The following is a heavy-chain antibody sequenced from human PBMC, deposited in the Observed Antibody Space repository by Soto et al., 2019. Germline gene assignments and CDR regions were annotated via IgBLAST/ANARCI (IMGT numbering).Heavy chain of an antibody. V-gene: IGHV1-18*04. Sequence: QVQLVQSGAEVKKPGASVKVACKASGYTFTIYGISWVRQAPGQGIEWMGWISGYNGNTDYAQNLQDRVTLTTDASTSSVYMELRSLRSDDTAVDYCARVDYYDSSGYYGYWGQGTLITVSS. CDR1: GYTFTIYG. CDR2: ISGYNGNT. D-gene: IGHD3-22*01. CDR3: ARVDYYDSSGYYGY. J-gene: IGHJ4*02.